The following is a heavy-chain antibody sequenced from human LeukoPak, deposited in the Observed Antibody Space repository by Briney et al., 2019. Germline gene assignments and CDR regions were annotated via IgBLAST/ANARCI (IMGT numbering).Heavy chain of an antibody. CDR1: GGSISSGDYY. CDR3: ASSPMVYCSSTSCPIVLDY. J-gene: IGHJ4*02. V-gene: IGHV4-30-4*01. D-gene: IGHD2-2*01. CDR2: INYSGST. Sequence: SETLSLTCTVSGGSISSGDYYWSWIRQPPGKGLEWIRSINYSGSTYYNPSLKSRVTISVDTSKNQFSLKLSPVTAADTAVYYCASSPMVYCSSTSCPIVLDYWGQGTLVTVSS.